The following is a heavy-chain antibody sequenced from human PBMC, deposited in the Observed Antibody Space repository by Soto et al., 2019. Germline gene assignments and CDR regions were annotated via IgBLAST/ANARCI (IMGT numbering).Heavy chain of an antibody. CDR2: ISYDGSNK. V-gene: IGHV3-30-3*01. CDR1: GFTFSSYA. CDR3: ARGGGNSYGTRWYFDY. J-gene: IGHJ4*02. D-gene: IGHD5-18*01. Sequence: QVQLVESGGGVVQPGRSLRLSCAASGFTFSSYAMHWVRQAPGKGLEWVAVISYDGSNKYYADSVKGRFTISRDNSKNTLYLQMNSLRAEDTAVYYCARGGGNSYGTRWYFDYWGQGTLVTVSS.